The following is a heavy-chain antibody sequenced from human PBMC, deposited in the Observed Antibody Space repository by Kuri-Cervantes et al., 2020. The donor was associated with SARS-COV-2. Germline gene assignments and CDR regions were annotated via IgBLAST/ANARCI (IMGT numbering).Heavy chain of an antibody. J-gene: IGHJ2*01. CDR2: VKQDGSDK. V-gene: IGHV3-7*03. CDR1: GFSFTTSW. Sequence: ETLSLTCAASGFSFTTSWMTWVRQAPGKGLEWVASVKQDGSDKYYVDFVKGRFTVSRGNAKNSLYLQMNSLRVEDTALYYCAKKGIGYGSTLGYFDLWGRGTLVTVSS. CDR3: AKKGIGYGSTLGYFDL. D-gene: IGHD3-10*01.